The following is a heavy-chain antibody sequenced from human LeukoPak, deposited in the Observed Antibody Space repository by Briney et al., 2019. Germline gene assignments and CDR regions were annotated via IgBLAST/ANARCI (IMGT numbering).Heavy chain of an antibody. V-gene: IGHV3-30*02. CDR3: ARGGASGDY. CDR1: GFPFSSYG. Sequence: GSLRLSCAASGFPFSSYGMHWVRQAPGKGLEWVAFIRYDGSNKYYAVSVKGRFTISRDNAKNSLYLQMNSLRAEDTAVYYCARGGASGDYWGQGTLVTVSS. D-gene: IGHD1-26*01. J-gene: IGHJ4*02. CDR2: IRYDGSNK.